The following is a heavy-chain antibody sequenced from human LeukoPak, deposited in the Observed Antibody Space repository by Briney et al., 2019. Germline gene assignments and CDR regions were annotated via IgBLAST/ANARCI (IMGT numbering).Heavy chain of an antibody. CDR1: GFTFSSYS. V-gene: IGHV3-48*04. CDR3: ARDPYGGNSIDAFDI. J-gene: IGHJ3*02. CDR2: ISGSSFTI. Sequence: PGGSLRLSCATSGFTFSSYSMNWVRQAPGKGLEWISYISGSSFTIYYADSVKGRFTISRDNAKNSLYLQMNSLRAEDTAVYYCARDPYGGNSIDAFDIWGQGTMVTVSS. D-gene: IGHD4-23*01.